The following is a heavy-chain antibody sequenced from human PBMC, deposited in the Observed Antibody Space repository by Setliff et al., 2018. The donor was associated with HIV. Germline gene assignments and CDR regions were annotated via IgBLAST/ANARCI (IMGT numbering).Heavy chain of an antibody. J-gene: IGHJ6*03. V-gene: IGHV3-33*08. Sequence: GGSLRLSCAASGFAFSSYSMNWVRQAPGKGLEWVAVIWYDGSNQNYADSAKGRLTISRDNSNNTLYLQMNSLTPEDTAVYHCARGRLLWSGSYYYYYMDVWGKGTTVTVSS. D-gene: IGHD3-10*01. CDR1: GFAFSSYS. CDR2: IWYDGSNQ. CDR3: ARGRLLWSGSYYYYYMDV.